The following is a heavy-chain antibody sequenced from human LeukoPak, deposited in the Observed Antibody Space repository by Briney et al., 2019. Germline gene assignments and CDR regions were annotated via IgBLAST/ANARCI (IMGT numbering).Heavy chain of an antibody. V-gene: IGHV1-46*01. CDR1: GYTFTSYY. Sequence: ASVKVSCKASGYTFTSYYMHWVRQAPGQGLEWMGIINPSGGSTSYAQKFQGRVTMTRDMSTSTAYMELSSLRSEDTAVYYCARDRITMVRGVNKNLDYWGQGTLVTVSS. J-gene: IGHJ4*02. D-gene: IGHD3-10*01. CDR3: ARDRITMVRGVNKNLDY. CDR2: INPSGGST.